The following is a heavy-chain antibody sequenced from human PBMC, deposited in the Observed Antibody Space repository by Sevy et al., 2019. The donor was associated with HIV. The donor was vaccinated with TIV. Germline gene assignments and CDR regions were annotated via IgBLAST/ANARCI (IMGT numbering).Heavy chain of an antibody. CDR2: IKGKTDGETT. V-gene: IGHV3-15*07. D-gene: IGHD3-10*01. J-gene: IGHJ4*02. Sequence: GGSLRLSCGGSGFNISSASMNWVRQAPGKGLEWVGRIKGKTDGETTDYAAPVKGRFIISRDDSGKTGYVQLNSVKTEDTAMYFCTTRPYGSIIDYWGQGTLVTVSS. CDR1: GFNISSAS. CDR3: TTRPYGSIIDY.